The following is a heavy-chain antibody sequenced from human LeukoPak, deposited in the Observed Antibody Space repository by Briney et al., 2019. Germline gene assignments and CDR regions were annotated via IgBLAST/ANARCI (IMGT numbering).Heavy chain of an antibody. CDR2: IYYSGST. CDR1: GGSISSSSYY. CDR3: ARSVHHIGYSSSWYYFDY. J-gene: IGHJ4*02. V-gene: IGHV4-39*07. Sequence: SETLSLTCTVSGGSISSSSYYWGWIRQPPGKGLEWIGSIYYSGSTYYNPSLKSRVTISVDTSKNHFSLKLSSVTAADTAVYYCARSVHHIGYSSSWYYFDYWGQGTLVTVSS. D-gene: IGHD6-13*01.